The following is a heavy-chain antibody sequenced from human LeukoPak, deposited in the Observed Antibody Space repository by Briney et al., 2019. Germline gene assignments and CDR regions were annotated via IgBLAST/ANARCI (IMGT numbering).Heavy chain of an antibody. CDR2: INSDGSST. V-gene: IGHV3-74*01. CDR3: ARDQELYSSGYPFFDY. CDR1: GFTFSSYW. J-gene: IGHJ4*02. Sequence: GGSLRLSCAASGFTFSSYWMHWVRQAPGKGLVWVSRINSDGSSTSYANSVKGRFTISRDNAKNTLYLQMNSLRAEDTAVYYCARDQELYSSGYPFFDYWGQGTLVTVSS. D-gene: IGHD6-19*01.